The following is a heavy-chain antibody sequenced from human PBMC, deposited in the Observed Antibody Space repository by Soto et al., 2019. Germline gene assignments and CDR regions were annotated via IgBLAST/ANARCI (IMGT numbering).Heavy chain of an antibody. V-gene: IGHV3-30*18. CDR2: ISYDGSNK. CDR3: EKYGYCSGGSCSLEYYGMDV. Sequence: GVLLRLSCAASGITFSSYGMHWVRQAPGKGLEWVAVISYDGSNKYYADSVKGRFTISRDNSKNTLYLQMNSLRAEDTAVYYCEKYGYCSGGSCSLEYYGMDVRGQGT. J-gene: IGHJ6*02. D-gene: IGHD2-15*01. CDR1: GITFSSYG.